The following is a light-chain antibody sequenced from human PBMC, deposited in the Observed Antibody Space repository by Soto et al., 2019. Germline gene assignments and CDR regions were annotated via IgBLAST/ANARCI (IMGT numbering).Light chain of an antibody. CDR3: QTFSAVPT. CDR2: AAS. Sequence: DIQMTQSPSSLSASVGDRVTITCRASQAIYNYLAWYQQKPGKVPTLLISAASTLQSGVPSRFSGSGSGTDLTISISSLQPEDDATYYCQTFSAVPTFGGGTKVEI. CDR1: QAIYNY. V-gene: IGKV1-27*01. J-gene: IGKJ4*01.